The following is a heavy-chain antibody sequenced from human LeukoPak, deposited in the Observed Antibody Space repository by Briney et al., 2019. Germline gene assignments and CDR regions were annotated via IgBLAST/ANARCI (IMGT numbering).Heavy chain of an antibody. Sequence: GGSLRLSCAASGFTFSSHWMNWVRQAPGKGLEWVANINQDGSEKYYVDSVKGRFTISRDNAKNSLYLQTNSLRAEDTAVYYCAEVNTDWGQGTLVTVSS. V-gene: IGHV3-7*01. D-gene: IGHD3-22*01. CDR3: AEVNTD. CDR2: INQDGSEK. J-gene: IGHJ4*02. CDR1: GFTFSSHW.